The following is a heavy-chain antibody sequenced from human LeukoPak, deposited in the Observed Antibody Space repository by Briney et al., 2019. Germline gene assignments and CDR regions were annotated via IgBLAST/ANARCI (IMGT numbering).Heavy chain of an antibody. CDR1: GFTFSSYG. J-gene: IGHJ5*02. Sequence: GGSLRLSCAASGFTFSSYGMHWVRQAPGKGLEWVAFIRYDGSNKYYADSVKGRFTISRDNSKNTLYLQMNSLRAEDTAVYYCARGGDVVIPPSGFDPWGQGTLVTVSS. V-gene: IGHV3-30*02. CDR2: IRYDGSNK. CDR3: ARGGDVVIPPSGFDP. D-gene: IGHD2-2*01.